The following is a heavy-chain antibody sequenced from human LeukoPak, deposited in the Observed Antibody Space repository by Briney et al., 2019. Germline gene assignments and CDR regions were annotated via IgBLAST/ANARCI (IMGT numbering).Heavy chain of an antibody. Sequence: PGGPLRLSCAASGFTFSSYAMSWVRHAPGKGLELVSAISGSGGSTYYADSVKGRFTISRDNSKNTLYLQMNSLRAEDTAVYYCAKVPGFQGRGVPIDYWGQGTLVTVSS. V-gene: IGHV3-23*01. CDR1: GFTFSSYA. CDR2: ISGSGGST. J-gene: IGHJ4*02. D-gene: IGHD3-10*01. CDR3: AKVPGFQGRGVPIDY.